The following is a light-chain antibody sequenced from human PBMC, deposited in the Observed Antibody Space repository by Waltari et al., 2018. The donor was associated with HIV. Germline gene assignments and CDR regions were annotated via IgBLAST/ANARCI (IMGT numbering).Light chain of an antibody. CDR3: QVWDNGTEHVV. CDR1: NVGSKG. Sequence: SYVLTQPPSVSVAPGQTARITCGGNNVGSKGVHWYQQKTGQAPVVVVYDDTDRPSGLPERFSGSNSGNTATLTSSRVEAGDEADYHCQVWDNGTEHVVFGGGTKLTVL. J-gene: IGLJ2*01. CDR2: DDT. V-gene: IGLV3-21*02.